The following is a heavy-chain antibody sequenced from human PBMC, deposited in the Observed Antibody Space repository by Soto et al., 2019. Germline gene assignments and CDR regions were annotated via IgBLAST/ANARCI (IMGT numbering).Heavy chain of an antibody. CDR3: ARAPIAARPRNWFDP. CDR1: GFTFSSYS. CDR2: ISSSSRYI. Sequence: EVQLVESGGGLVKPGGSLRLSCAASGFTFSSYSMNWVRQAPGKGLEWVSSISSSSRYIYYADSVKGRFTISRDNAKNSLYLPMNSLRAEDTAVYYCARAPIAARPRNWFDPWGQGTLVTVSS. J-gene: IGHJ5*02. V-gene: IGHV3-21*01. D-gene: IGHD6-6*01.